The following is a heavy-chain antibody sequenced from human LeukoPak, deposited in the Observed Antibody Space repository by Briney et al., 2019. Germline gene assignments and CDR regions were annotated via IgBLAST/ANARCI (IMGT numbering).Heavy chain of an antibody. D-gene: IGHD3-3*01. CDR1: GFTFSSYW. J-gene: IGHJ4*02. V-gene: IGHV3-74*01. Sequence: GGSLRLSCAASGFTFSSYWMHWVRQAPGKGLVWVSRINSDGSSTSYGDSVKGRFTIPRDNAKNTLYLQMNSLRAEDTAVYYCARAPKDYDFWSGYYDYWGQGTLVTVSS. CDR2: INSDGSST. CDR3: ARAPKDYDFWSGYYDY.